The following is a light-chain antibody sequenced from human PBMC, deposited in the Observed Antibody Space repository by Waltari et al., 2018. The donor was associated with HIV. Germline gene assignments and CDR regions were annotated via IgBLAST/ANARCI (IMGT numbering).Light chain of an antibody. CDR3: SSYSSTTGHVV. CDR1: TADLAGDHR. J-gene: IGLJ3*02. CDR2: DVN. V-gene: IGLV2-14*03. Sequence: QSGLAQPASVSGSLGQTIAIFCTGSTADLAGDHRVSWYQQDTGKPPKLLIYDVNQRPSGISDRFSGSRSGNTASLTISGLLTDDESEYFCSSYSSTTGHVVFGGGTKVTV.